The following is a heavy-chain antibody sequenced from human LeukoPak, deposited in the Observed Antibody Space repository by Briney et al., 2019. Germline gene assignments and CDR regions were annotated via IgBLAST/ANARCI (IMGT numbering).Heavy chain of an antibody. CDR3: VRGVTIYDSSGYFDY. CDR1: GFSFSVCA. Sequence: GGSLRLSCAASGFSFSVCAMHWVRQAPGKGLEWVATISYDGNSKHYTDSVEGRFTISRDNSKNTLYLQMNTLRVEDTAMYYCVRGVTIYDSSGYFDYWGQGTLVTVSS. D-gene: IGHD3-22*01. CDR2: ISYDGNSK. V-gene: IGHV3-30-3*01. J-gene: IGHJ4*02.